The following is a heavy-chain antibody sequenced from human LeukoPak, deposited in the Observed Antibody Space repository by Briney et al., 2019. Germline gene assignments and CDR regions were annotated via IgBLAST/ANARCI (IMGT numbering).Heavy chain of an antibody. CDR2: IYYSGST. CDR1: GGSINYNY. CDR3: ARTPYDIFWRHTYYFDY. J-gene: IGHJ4*02. D-gene: IGHD3-9*01. V-gene: IGHV4-59*01. Sequence: SETLSLTCTVSGGSINYNYWSWIRQPPGKGLEWVGYIYYSGSTNYNPSLKSRVTISVDTSKNQFSLKLSSVTAADTAVYYCARTPYDIFWRHTYYFDYWGQGTLVTVSS.